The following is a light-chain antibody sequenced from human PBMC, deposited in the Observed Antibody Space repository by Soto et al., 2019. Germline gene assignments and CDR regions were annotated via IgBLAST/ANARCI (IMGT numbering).Light chain of an antibody. CDR3: QQYCSSPWT. CDR1: QSVLYSSSNKNY. CDR2: WAS. Sequence: DIVMTQSPDSLAVSLGERATINCRSSQSVLYSSSNKNYLAWYQQKPGQPPKLLIYWASTRESGVPDRFSGRGSGTDFTLTISSLQAEDVAVYYCQQYCSSPWTFGQGTKVEIK. J-gene: IGKJ1*01. V-gene: IGKV4-1*01.